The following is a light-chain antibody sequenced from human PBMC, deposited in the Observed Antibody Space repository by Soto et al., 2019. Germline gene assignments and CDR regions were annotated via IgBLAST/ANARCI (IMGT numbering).Light chain of an antibody. CDR2: AAS. J-gene: IGKJ1*01. CDR3: HQYHNWPWT. V-gene: IGKV3-15*01. Sequence: EIVMTQSPATLSVSPGERATLSCRASQSASGNLAWYQQKPGQAPRLLISAASTRATGIPARFSGSGSETEFTLTISSLQSEDFAVYYCHQYHNWPWTFGQGTKVDIK. CDR1: QSASGN.